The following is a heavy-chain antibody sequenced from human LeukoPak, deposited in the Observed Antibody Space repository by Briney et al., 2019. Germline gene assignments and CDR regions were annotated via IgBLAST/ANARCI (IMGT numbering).Heavy chain of an antibody. Sequence: GGSLRLSCAASGFTFSRYWMHWVRQAPGKGLVRVSRINGDGSTTSYADSVKGGFTISRDNAKNTLYLQMDSLRAEDTAVYYCATGNYYDSRGYYTFGHWGQGTLVTVSS. J-gene: IGHJ1*01. CDR2: INGDGSTT. CDR3: ATGNYYDSRGYYTFGH. CDR1: GFTFSRYW. D-gene: IGHD3-22*01. V-gene: IGHV3-74*01.